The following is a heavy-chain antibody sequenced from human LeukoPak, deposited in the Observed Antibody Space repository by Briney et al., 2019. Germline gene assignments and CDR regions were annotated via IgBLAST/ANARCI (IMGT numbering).Heavy chain of an antibody. CDR2: IYYSGST. J-gene: IGHJ4*02. V-gene: IGHV4-59*01. Sequence: PSETLSLTCTVSGGSISSYYWSWIRQPPGKGLEWIGYIYYSGSTNYNPSLKSRVTISVDTSKNQFSLKPSSVTAADTAVYYCARGSTDFDYWGQGTLVTVSS. CDR3: ARGSTDFDY. CDR1: GGSISSYY.